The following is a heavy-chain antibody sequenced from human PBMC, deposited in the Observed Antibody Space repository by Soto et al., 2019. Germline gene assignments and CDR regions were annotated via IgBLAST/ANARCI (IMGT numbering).Heavy chain of an antibody. CDR3: SGFFGSRFDY. CDR2: LSGSGVST. CDR1: GFPFSNYA. V-gene: IGHV3-23*01. J-gene: IGHJ4*02. Sequence: GGSLRLSCVASGFPFSNYAMTWVRQAPGKGLEWVSALSGSGVSTYYADSVMGRFTISRDNSKNTVYLQMNSLRAEDTAVYYCSGFFGSRFDYWGQGTLVTVSS. D-gene: IGHD3-10*01.